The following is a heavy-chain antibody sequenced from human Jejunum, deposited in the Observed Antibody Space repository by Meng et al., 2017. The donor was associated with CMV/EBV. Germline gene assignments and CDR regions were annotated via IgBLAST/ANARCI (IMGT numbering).Heavy chain of an antibody. CDR3: AREPGRGYSGYDRYFDY. D-gene: IGHD5-12*01. J-gene: IGHJ4*02. V-gene: IGHV3-23*01. Sequence: FSSYSMSWVRQAPGMGLEWVSTISASGGTTSYADSVKGRFTVSRDSSKNTLYLQMDSLRADDTAVYYCAREPGRGYSGYDRYFDYWGQGTLVTVSS. CDR1: FSSYS. CDR2: ISASGGTT.